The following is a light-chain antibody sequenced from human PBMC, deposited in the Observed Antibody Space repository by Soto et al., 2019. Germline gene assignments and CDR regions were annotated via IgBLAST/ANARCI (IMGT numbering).Light chain of an antibody. V-gene: IGKV3-11*01. Sequence: EVVLTQSPATLSLSPGERATLSCRASRSLTTYLAWYQHMPGQAPRLLIYDAVNRATGIPARFSGSGSGTDFTLTISSLEPEDSTVYYCQQRSNWPLTFGGRTKVEIK. CDR1: RSLTTY. J-gene: IGKJ4*01. CDR2: DAV. CDR3: QQRSNWPLT.